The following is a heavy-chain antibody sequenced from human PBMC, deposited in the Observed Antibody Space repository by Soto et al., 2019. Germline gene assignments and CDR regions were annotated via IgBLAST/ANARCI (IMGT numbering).Heavy chain of an antibody. CDR1: GFTFSSYW. Sequence: PGGSLRLSCAASGFTFSSYWMSWVRQAPGKGLEWVANIKQDGSEKYYVDSVKGRFTISRDNAKNSLYLQMNSLRAEDTAVYYCARDAPSPKYYDFWSGYYTVGYYYYGMDVWGQGTTVTVSS. CDR3: ARDAPSPKYYDFWSGYYTVGYYYYGMDV. J-gene: IGHJ6*02. CDR2: IKQDGSEK. D-gene: IGHD3-3*01. V-gene: IGHV3-7*01.